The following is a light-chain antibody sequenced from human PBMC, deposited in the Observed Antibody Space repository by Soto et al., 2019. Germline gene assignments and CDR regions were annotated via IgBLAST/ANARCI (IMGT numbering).Light chain of an antibody. J-gene: IGLJ1*01. Sequence: QSALTQPASVSGSPGQSITISCTGTSNDVGNHNYVSWYQHFSGKAPKLVIYDVSYRPSGVSNRFSGSKSGNTASLTISGLQTEDEADYYCSSYTNTITYVFGTGTKVTLL. CDR3: SSYTNTITYV. CDR1: SNDVGNHNY. CDR2: DVS. V-gene: IGLV2-14*03.